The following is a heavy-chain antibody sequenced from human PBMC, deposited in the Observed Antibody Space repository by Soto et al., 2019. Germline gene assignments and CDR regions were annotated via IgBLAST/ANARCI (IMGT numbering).Heavy chain of an antibody. V-gene: IGHV1-8*02. CDR1: GYTFTSYG. D-gene: IGHD1-26*01. Sequence: ASVKVSCKASGYTFTSYGISWVRQATGQGLEWMGWMNPNSGNTSYAQKFQGRVTMTRNTSISTAYMELSSLRSEDTAVYYCARSVGQKTNYYYYMDVWGKGTTVTVSS. CDR3: ARSVGQKTNYYYYMDV. CDR2: MNPNSGNT. J-gene: IGHJ6*03.